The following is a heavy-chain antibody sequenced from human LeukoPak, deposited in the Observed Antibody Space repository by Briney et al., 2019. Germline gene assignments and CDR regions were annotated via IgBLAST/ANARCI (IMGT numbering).Heavy chain of an antibody. J-gene: IGHJ4*02. Sequence: ASVKVSCKASGYTFTSYDINWVRQATGQGLEWMGWINTNTGNPMYAQGFTGRFVFSLDTSVSTAYLQISSLKAEDTAVYYCARGTGTFDYWGQGTLVTVSS. CDR3: ARGTGTFDY. CDR1: GYTFTSYD. CDR2: INTNTGNP. V-gene: IGHV7-4-1*02. D-gene: IGHD3/OR15-3a*01.